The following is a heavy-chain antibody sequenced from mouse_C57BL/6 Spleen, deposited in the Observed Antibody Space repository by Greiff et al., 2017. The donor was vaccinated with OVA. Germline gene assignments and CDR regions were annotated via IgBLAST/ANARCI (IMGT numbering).Heavy chain of an antibody. CDR1: GYTFTSYW. V-gene: IGHV1-64*01. CDR3: ARWGGYDYDGAMDY. D-gene: IGHD2-4*01. Sequence: QVHVKQPGAELVKPGASVKLSCKASGYTFTSYWMHWVKQRPGQGLEWIGMIHPNSGSTNYNEKFKSKATLTVDKSSSTAYMQLSSLTSEDSAVYYCARWGGYDYDGAMDYWGQGTSVTVSS. CDR2: IHPNSGST. J-gene: IGHJ4*01.